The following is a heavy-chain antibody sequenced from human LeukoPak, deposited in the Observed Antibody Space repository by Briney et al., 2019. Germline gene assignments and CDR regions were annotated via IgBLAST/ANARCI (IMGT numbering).Heavy chain of an antibody. V-gene: IGHV3-11*04. CDR2: ISSSGSTI. CDR3: ASRNYGDYEVLFDY. Sequence: GGSLRLSCAASGFTFSDYYMSWIRQAPGKGLEWVSYISSSGSTIYYADSVKGRFTISRDNAKNSLYLQMNSLRAEDTAVYYCASRNYGDYEVLFDYWGQGTLVTVSS. D-gene: IGHD4-17*01. J-gene: IGHJ4*02. CDR1: GFTFSDYY.